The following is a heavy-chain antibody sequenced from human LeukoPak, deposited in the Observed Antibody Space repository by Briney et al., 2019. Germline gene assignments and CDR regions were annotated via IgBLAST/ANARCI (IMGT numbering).Heavy chain of an antibody. CDR3: ARVAFNSGWTFDN. V-gene: IGHV4-4*02. D-gene: IGHD6-19*01. Sequence: SETLSLTCAVSGHSVSSSNWWSWVRQPPGKGLEWIGEISHSGSTNYNPSLKSRVSISVDKSKNQFSLRLSSVTAADTAVYYCARVAFNSGWTFDNWGQGTQVTVSS. CDR2: ISHSGST. J-gene: IGHJ4*02. CDR1: GHSVSSSNW.